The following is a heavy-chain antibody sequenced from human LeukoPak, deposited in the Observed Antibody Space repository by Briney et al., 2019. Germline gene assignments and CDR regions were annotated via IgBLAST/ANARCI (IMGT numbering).Heavy chain of an antibody. V-gene: IGHV3-21*01. D-gene: IGHD1-26*01. J-gene: IGHJ4*02. CDR2: ISISSSYI. CDR1: GFTLSSYS. CDR3: ARAHEVGDY. Sequence: GGSLRLSCAASGFTLSSYSMSWVRQAPGKGLEWVSSISISSSYIYYADSVRGRFTISRDNAKNSLYLQMNNLRAEDTAVYYCARAHEVGDYWGQGTLVTVSS.